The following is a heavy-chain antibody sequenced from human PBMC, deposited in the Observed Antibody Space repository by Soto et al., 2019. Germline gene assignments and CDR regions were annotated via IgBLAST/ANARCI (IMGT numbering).Heavy chain of an antibody. V-gene: IGHV1-58*01. J-gene: IGHJ6*02. CDR1: GFTFTSSA. D-gene: IGHD3-10*01. CDR2: IIVGSGNR. Sequence: QMQLVQSGPEVKKPGTSVKVSCKASGFTFTSSAVQWVRQARGQRLEWIGWIIVGSGNRNYAQKFQERVTITRDMSTRTAYIGLSILRSEDTAVYYWEPGKLLWFGELLPYYSYGLDVWGHGTTVTVSS. CDR3: EPGKLLWFGELLPYYSYGLDV.